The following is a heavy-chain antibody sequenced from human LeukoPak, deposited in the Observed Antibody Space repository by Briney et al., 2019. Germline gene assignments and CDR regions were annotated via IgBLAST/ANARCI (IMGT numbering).Heavy chain of an antibody. CDR1: DFSFNRYL. V-gene: IGHV3-30*01. Sequence: GGSLRLSCVVPDFSFNRYLMHWVRQAPGKGLEWVAVVSYDGNNKYYSDSVKGRFTISRDNSKNTLFLQMNSLRAEDTAVYYCAAGSDFDYWGQGTLVTVSS. CDR3: AAGSDFDY. D-gene: IGHD3-10*01. CDR2: VSYDGNNK. J-gene: IGHJ4*02.